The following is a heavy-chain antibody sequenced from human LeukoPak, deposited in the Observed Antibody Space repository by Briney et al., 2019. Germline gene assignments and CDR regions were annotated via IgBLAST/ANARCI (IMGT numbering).Heavy chain of an antibody. Sequence: PSETLSLTCSVSGYSITSSYYWSWIRQPAGKGLEWIGRIYTSGSTNYNPSLKSRVTMSVDTSKNQFSLKLSSVTAADTAVYYCARGGYSYGYWFDPRGQGTLVTVSS. V-gene: IGHV4-4*07. J-gene: IGHJ5*02. CDR3: ARGGYSYGYWFDP. CDR2: IYTSGST. D-gene: IGHD5-18*01. CDR1: GYSITSSYY.